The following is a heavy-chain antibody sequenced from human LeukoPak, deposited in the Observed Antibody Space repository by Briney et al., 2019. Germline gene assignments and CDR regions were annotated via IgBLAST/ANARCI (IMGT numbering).Heavy chain of an antibody. CDR1: GYTFTSYG. J-gene: IGHJ4*02. CDR3: ARAVLLYDSSGYYFFDY. V-gene: IGHV1-18*01. D-gene: IGHD3-22*01. Sequence: ASVKVSCKASGYTFTSYGISWVRQAPGQGLEWMGWISAYNGNTNYAQKLQGRVTMTTDTSTSTAYMELGSLRSDDTAVYYCARAVLLYDSSGYYFFDYWGQGTLVTVSS. CDR2: ISAYNGNT.